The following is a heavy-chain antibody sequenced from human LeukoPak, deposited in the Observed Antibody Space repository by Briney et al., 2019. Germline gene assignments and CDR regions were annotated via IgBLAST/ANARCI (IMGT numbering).Heavy chain of an antibody. Sequence: WESLRLSCAVSGFTFSNHWMHWVRQVPGKGLVWVSRIKNDGTTTSYADSVKGRFTVSRDNAKNTLFLQMNSLRADDTAVYYCATRDWFDSWGQGTLVTVSS. J-gene: IGHJ5*01. CDR2: IKNDGTTT. CDR1: GFTFSNHW. V-gene: IGHV3-74*01. CDR3: ATRDWFDS.